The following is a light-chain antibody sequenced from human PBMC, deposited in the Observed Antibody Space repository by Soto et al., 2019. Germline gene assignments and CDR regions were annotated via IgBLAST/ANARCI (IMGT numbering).Light chain of an antibody. Sequence: QSALTQPASVSGTPGQSITISCTGSNSDVGIYDFVSWYQHHPGRAPKLIVSEVSHRPSGVSNRFSGSKSGNTASLTISGLQSEDEADYYCISYTTRSTWVFGGGTKLTVL. CDR3: ISYTTRSTWV. V-gene: IGLV2-14*01. J-gene: IGLJ3*02. CDR1: NSDVGIYDF. CDR2: EVS.